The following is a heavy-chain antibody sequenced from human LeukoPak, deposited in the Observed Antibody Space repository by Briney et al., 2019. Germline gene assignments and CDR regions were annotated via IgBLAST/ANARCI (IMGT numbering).Heavy chain of an antibody. CDR3: AREMTTVTSYFDY. Sequence: SQTLSLTCTVSGGSISSGDYYWSWIRQPPGKGLVWIGYIYYSGSTYYNPSLKSRVTISVDTSKNQFSLKLSSVTAADTAVYYCAREMTTVTSYFDYWGQGTLVTVSS. CDR2: IYYSGST. J-gene: IGHJ4*02. V-gene: IGHV4-30-4*01. D-gene: IGHD4-17*01. CDR1: GGSISSGDYY.